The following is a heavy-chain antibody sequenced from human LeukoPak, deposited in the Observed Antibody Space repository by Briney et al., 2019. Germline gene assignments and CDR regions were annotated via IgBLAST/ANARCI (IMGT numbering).Heavy chain of an antibody. CDR1: GFTFDDYG. Sequence: GGSLRLSCAASGFTFDDYGMSWVRQAPGKGLEWVSGINWNGGSTGYADSVKGRFTISRDNAKNSLYLQMNSLRAEDTALYYCARVFLHYYDSSGYYDYWGQGTLVTVSS. V-gene: IGHV3-20*04. CDR2: INWNGGST. CDR3: ARVFLHYYDSSGYYDY. J-gene: IGHJ4*02. D-gene: IGHD3-22*01.